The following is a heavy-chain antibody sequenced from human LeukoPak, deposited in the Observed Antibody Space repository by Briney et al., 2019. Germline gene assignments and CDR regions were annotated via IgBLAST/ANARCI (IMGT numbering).Heavy chain of an antibody. CDR2: TRNKANSYTP. D-gene: IGHD4-17*01. Sequence: GGSLSLSCAASRFTFSDLYMDWVRQAPGKGLEWVGRTRNKANSYTPGYDAAVKGRLTIQRDESKNSLYLQMNSMKTEETAVYYCARDVPSETDYGDDGVYDYWGQGTLVTVSS. CDR1: RFTFSDLY. J-gene: IGHJ4*02. CDR3: ARDVPSETDYGDDGVYDY. V-gene: IGHV3-72*01.